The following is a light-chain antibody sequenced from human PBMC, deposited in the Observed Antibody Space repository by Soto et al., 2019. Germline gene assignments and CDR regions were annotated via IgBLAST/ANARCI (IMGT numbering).Light chain of an antibody. CDR3: WSYDSSLSFYV. J-gene: IGLJ1*01. Sequence: QSVLTQPPSVSGAPGQRVTISCTGSSSNIGAGYDVHWYQQLPGTAPKLLIYGNSNRPSGVPDRFSGSKSGTSASLAITGIQAEDEADYYCWSYDSSLSFYVFGTGTKVTVL. V-gene: IGLV1-40*01. CDR1: SSNIGAGYD. CDR2: GNS.